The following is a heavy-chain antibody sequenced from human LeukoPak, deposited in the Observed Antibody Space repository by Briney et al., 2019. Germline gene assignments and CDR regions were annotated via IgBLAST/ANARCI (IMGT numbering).Heavy chain of an antibody. CDR2: ISAYNGNT. CDR1: GYTFTSYG. V-gene: IGHV1-18*01. Sequence: ASVKVSCKASGYTFTSYGISWVRQAPGQGLEGMGWISAYNGNTNYAQKLQGRVTMTTDTSTSTAYMELRSLRSDDAAVYYCARSYTAISRFDYWGQGTLVTVSS. D-gene: IGHD5-18*01. CDR3: ARSYTAISRFDY. J-gene: IGHJ4*02.